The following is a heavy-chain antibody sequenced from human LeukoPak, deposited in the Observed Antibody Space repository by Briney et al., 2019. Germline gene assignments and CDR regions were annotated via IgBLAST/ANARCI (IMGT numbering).Heavy chain of an antibody. CDR1: GGSISSRSCC. CDR3: ARQVCSGTHYFDY. V-gene: IGHV4-39*01. J-gene: IGHJ4*02. Sequence: PSETLSLTCTVSGGSISSRSCCWGWIRQPPGKGLEWIGTIYYSGSTYYNPSLKSRVTISVDTSKNQFSLRLSSVTAADTAVYYCARQVCSGTHYFDYWGQGTLVTVSS. CDR2: IYYSGST. D-gene: IGHD1-26*01.